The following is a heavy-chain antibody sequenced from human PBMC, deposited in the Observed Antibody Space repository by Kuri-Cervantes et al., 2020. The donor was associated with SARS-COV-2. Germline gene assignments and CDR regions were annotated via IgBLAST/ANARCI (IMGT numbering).Heavy chain of an antibody. CDR3: ASFGGGDYDFWSGYYPSN. V-gene: IGHV3-48*04. Sequence: GGSLRLSCAASGFTFSSYAMNWVRQAPGKGLEWVSYISSSSSTIYYADSVKGRFTISRDNAKNSLYLQMNSLRAEDTAVYYCASFGGGDYDFWSGYYPSNWGQGTLVTVSS. D-gene: IGHD3-3*01. J-gene: IGHJ4*02. CDR1: GFTFSSYA. CDR2: ISSSSSTI.